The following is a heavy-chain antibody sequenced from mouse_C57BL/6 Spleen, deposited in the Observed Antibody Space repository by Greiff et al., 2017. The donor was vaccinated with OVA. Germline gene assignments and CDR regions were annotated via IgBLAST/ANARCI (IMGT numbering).Heavy chain of an antibody. D-gene: IGHD1-1*01. J-gene: IGHJ2*01. CDR1: GYTFTDYY. CDR2: INPNNGGT. CDR3: ASVGIYYGFDY. V-gene: IGHV1-26*01. Sequence: VQLQQSGPELVKPGASVKISCKASGYTFTDYYMNWVKQSHGQSLEWIGDINPNNGGTSYNQKFKGKATLTVDKSSSTAYMELRSLTSEDSAVYYCASVGIYYGFDYWGQGTTLTVSS.